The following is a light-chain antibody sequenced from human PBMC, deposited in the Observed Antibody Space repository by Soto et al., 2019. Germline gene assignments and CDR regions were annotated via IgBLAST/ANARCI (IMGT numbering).Light chain of an antibody. V-gene: IGKV3-20*01. CDR1: ESVSGIY. J-gene: IGKJ1*01. Sequence: EFVLTQSPGPLSLSPGDKASLSCRASESVSGIYIAWYQQKPGQSPRLVVYGASNRATGIPDRFSGSGSGTDFTLTISRLEPEDFAVYYCHQYGRTFGQGTKVDI. CDR3: HQYGRT. CDR2: GAS.